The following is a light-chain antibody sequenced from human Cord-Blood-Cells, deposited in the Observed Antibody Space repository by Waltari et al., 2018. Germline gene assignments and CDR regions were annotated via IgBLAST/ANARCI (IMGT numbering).Light chain of an antibody. Sequence: SYVLTQPPSVSVAPGKTARITCGGNNIGSKSVHWYQQKPGQAPVLVVYDDSDRPSGIPGRFSGSNSGNTATLTISRVEAGDEADYYRQVWDSSSDHYVFGTGTKVTVL. V-gene: IGLV3-21*03. J-gene: IGLJ1*01. CDR3: QVWDSSSDHYV. CDR2: DDS. CDR1: NIGSKS.